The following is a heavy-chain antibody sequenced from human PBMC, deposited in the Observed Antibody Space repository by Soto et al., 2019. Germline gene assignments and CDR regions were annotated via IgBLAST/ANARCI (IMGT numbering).Heavy chain of an antibody. Sequence: GESLKISCKGSGYSFTSYCIGWVLQMPWKGLEWMGIIYPGDSDTRYSPSFQGQVTISADKSISTAYLQWSSLKASDTAMYYCARQGYDSSGYYYGDYYYYYGMDVWGQGTTVTVSS. CDR2: IYPGDSDT. CDR3: ARQGYDSSGYYYGDYYYYYGMDV. V-gene: IGHV5-51*01. D-gene: IGHD3-22*01. J-gene: IGHJ6*02. CDR1: GYSFTSYC.